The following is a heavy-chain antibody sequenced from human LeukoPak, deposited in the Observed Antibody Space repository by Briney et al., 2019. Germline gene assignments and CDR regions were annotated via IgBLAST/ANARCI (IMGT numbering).Heavy chain of an antibody. CDR2: ISGSGGST. J-gene: IGHJ4*02. V-gene: IGHV3-23*01. D-gene: IGHD6-13*01. CDR3: AKVSSSWYGSYFDY. CDR1: GFTFSSYA. Sequence: GGSLRLFCAASGFTFSSYAMSWVRQAPGKGLEWVSAISGSGGSTYYADSVKGRFTISRDNSKNTLYLQMNSLRAEDTAVYYCAKVSSSWYGSYFDYWGQGTLVTVSS.